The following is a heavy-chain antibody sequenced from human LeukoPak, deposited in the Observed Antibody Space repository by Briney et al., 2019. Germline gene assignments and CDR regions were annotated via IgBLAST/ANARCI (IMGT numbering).Heavy chain of an antibody. D-gene: IGHD5-12*01. J-gene: IGHJ3*02. CDR3: ARVYSGYDWGAFDI. Sequence: SETLSLTCTVSGGSISSHYWSWIRQPPGKGLGWIGYIYYSGSTNYNPSLKSRVTISVDTSKNQFSLKLSSVTAADTAVYYCARVYSGYDWGAFDIWGQGTMVTVSS. CDR2: IYYSGST. CDR1: GGSISSHY. V-gene: IGHV4-59*11.